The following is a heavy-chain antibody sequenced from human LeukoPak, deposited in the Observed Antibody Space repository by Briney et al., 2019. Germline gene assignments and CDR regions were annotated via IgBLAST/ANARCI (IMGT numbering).Heavy chain of an antibody. CDR3: ARRGWPTATATPYYFDY. Sequence: SETLSLTCAVYGGSFSGYSWSWIRQPPGKGLEWVGEMIHSGSTNYNPSLKSRVTISVDTSKNQFSLKVSSVTAADTAVYYCARRGWPTATATPYYFDYWGQGTLVTVSS. D-gene: IGHD3-10*01. CDR2: MIHSGST. J-gene: IGHJ4*02. V-gene: IGHV4-34*12. CDR1: GGSFSGYS.